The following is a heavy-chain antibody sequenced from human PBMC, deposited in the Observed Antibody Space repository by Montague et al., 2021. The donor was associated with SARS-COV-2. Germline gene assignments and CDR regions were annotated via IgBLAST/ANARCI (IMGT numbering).Heavy chain of an antibody. CDR1: GFTFSSYA. CDR3: ARRGGDVVVTIPMDV. Sequence: SLRLSCAVSGFTFSSYAMHWVRQAPGKGLEWVAVISYDGSNKYYADSVKGRFTISRDNSKNTLYLQMNSLRAEDTAVCYCARRGGDVVVTIPMDVWGQGTTVTVSS. CDR2: ISYDGSNK. V-gene: IGHV3-30*04. D-gene: IGHD5-12*01. J-gene: IGHJ6*02.